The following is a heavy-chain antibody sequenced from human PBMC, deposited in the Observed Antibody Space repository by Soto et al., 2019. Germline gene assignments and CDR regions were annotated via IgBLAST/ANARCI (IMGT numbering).Heavy chain of an antibody. J-gene: IGHJ6*02. Sequence: QVQLVQSGAEVKKPGSSVKVTCKASGGAFSDYAFSWVRQAPGQGLEWLGGIMPIFRAPDYAQKFQGRVTITADVFTRTAYMEMNSLRSEDTAVYYCASWLKGPDIGNYYYGMDVWGQGTTGTVS. CDR3: ASWLKGPDIGNYYYGMDV. D-gene: IGHD2-15*01. V-gene: IGHV1-69*12. CDR1: GGAFSDYA. CDR2: IMPIFRAP.